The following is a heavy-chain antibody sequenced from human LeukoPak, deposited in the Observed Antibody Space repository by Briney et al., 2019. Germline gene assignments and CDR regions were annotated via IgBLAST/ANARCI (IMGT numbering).Heavy chain of an antibody. CDR2: IYSGGST. J-gene: IGHJ4*02. D-gene: IGHD6-13*01. V-gene: IGHV3-53*01. Sequence: GGSMRLSCVASGFSVSSNYMSWVLQAPGKGLEWVSVIYSGGSTYYADSVKGRFTISRDNCKNTLYLQMNSLRAEDTAVYYCARVSPYSSSWYNDYWGQGTLVTVSS. CDR1: GFSVSSNY. CDR3: ARVSPYSSSWYNDY.